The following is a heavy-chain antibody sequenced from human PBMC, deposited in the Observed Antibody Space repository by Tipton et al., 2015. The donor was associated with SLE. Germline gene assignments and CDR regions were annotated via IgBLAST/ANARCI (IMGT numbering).Heavy chain of an antibody. CDR2: IYFSGST. CDR1: GGSISSSGFY. CDR3: ATVNCSLGGCILDS. Sequence: TLSLTCTVSGGSISSSGFYWTWIRQHPGKGLEWIGYIYFSGSTFYNPSLKSRLSISMDTSENQFSLTLNSVTAADTAVYYCATVNCSLGGCILDSWGRGTLVTVSS. J-gene: IGHJ4*02. V-gene: IGHV4-31*03. D-gene: IGHD2-15*01.